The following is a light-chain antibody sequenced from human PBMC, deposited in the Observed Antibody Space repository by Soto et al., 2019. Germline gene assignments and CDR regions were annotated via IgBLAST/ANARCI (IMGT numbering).Light chain of an antibody. J-gene: IGKJ3*01. Sequence: EIVLTQSPATLSLSPGERATLSCRASQSVSSYLAWYQQKPGQAPRLLIYDASNRATGIPARFSGSGSGTDFTITICSLEPEDFAVYYCQQRSNWPPKLTFGPGTKVDIK. CDR1: QSVSSY. V-gene: IGKV3-11*01. CDR3: QQRSNWPPKLT. CDR2: DAS.